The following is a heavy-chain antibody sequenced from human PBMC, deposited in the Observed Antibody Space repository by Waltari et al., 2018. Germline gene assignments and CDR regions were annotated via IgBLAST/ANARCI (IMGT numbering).Heavy chain of an antibody. CDR1: GGSISSYY. J-gene: IGHJ3*02. Sequence: QVQLQESSPGLVKPSETLSLTCTVSGGSISSYYWSWIRQPPGKGLEWIGYIYDSGSTNYNPSLKSRVTISVDTSKNQFSLKLSSVTAADTAVYYCARRIAAALHAFDIWGQGTMVTVSS. CDR3: ARRIAAALHAFDI. CDR2: IYDSGST. V-gene: IGHV4-59*01. D-gene: IGHD6-13*01.